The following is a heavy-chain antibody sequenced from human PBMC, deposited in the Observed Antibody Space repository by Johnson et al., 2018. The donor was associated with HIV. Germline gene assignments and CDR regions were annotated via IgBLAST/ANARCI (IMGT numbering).Heavy chain of an antibody. Sequence: QMQLVESGGGVVQPGRSLILSCAASGFTFSTYAMHWVRQAPGKGLEWVALISYDGSDKYYGDSVKGRFTISRDNSKNTLFLQMNSLRVEDTAVYHCARCGYSNYWDVVDIWGQGTMVIVSS. CDR1: GFTFSTYA. CDR2: ISYDGSDK. CDR3: ARCGYSNYWDVVDI. D-gene: IGHD1-26*01. J-gene: IGHJ3*02. V-gene: IGHV3-30*03.